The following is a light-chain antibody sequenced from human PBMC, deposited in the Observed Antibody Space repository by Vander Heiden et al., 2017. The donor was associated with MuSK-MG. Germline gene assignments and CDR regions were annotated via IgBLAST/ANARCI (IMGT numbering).Light chain of an antibody. CDR1: SGSVSTSYY. CDR3: VLYMGSGIWV. Sequence: QTVVTQEPSFSVSPGGTVTLTCGLSSGSVSTSYYPSWYQQTPGQAPLMLIYSTNTRSSGVPDRFSGSILGNKAALTITGAQADDESDYYCVLYMGSGIWVFGGGTKLTVL. J-gene: IGLJ2*01. V-gene: IGLV8-61*01. CDR2: STN.